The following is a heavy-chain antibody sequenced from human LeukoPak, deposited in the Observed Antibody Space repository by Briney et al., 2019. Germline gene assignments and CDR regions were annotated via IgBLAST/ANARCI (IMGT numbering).Heavy chain of an antibody. V-gene: IGHV3-30*04. D-gene: IGHD2-2*01. J-gene: IGHJ4*02. CDR2: ISYDGSNK. CDR1: GLSFSSYA. CDR3: ARAYCSSNTCYAPDY. Sequence: GGSLRLSCAASGLSFSSYAIHWVRQAPGKGLEWVSVISYDGSNKYYTDSVKGRFTISRDNSKNTLYLQMNSLRAEDTAVYHCARAYCSSNTCYAPDYWGQGTLVTVSS.